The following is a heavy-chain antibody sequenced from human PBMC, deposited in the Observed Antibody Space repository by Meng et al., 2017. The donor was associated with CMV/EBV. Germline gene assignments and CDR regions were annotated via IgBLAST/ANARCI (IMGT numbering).Heavy chain of an antibody. Sequence: SCAASEVHFSGDAMHWVGQAPGKGLEWVAVISYDGSNKYYADSVKGRFTISRDNSKNTLYLQMNSLRAEDTALYYCVRGWQQLAFDYWGQGTLVTSPQ. CDR3: VRGWQQLAFDY. V-gene: IGHV3-30-3*01. CDR1: EVHFSGDA. CDR2: ISYDGSNK. D-gene: IGHD6-13*01. J-gene: IGHJ4*02.